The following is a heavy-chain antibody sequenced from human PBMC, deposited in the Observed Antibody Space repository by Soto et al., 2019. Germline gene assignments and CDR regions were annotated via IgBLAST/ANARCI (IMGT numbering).Heavy chain of an antibody. CDR3: AKDTPMIVVVGYYFDY. CDR1: GFTFTNHG. CDR2: ISYDGSNK. D-gene: IGHD3-22*01. V-gene: IGHV3-30*18. Sequence: GGSLRLSCAASGFTFTNHGLHWVRQAPGKGLEWVAVISYDGSNKYYADSVKGRFTISRDNSKNTLYLQMNSLRAEDTAVYYCAKDTPMIVVVGYYFDYWGQGTLVTVSS. J-gene: IGHJ4*02.